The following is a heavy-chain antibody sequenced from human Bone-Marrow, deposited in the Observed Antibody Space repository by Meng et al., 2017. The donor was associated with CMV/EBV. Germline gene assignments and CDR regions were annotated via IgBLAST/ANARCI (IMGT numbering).Heavy chain of an antibody. Sequence: GGSLRLSCVGSGFTFSTYAMSWVRQAPGKGLEWVAVIDSGGSSTYYAGSVKGRFTISRDKSKNTLYLQMNSLRAEDTAVYYCASVCWSSCYTNGMDVWGQGTTVTVSS. CDR2: IDSGGSST. CDR1: GFTFSTYA. J-gene: IGHJ6*02. V-gene: IGHV3-23*03. CDR3: ASVCWSSCYTNGMDV. D-gene: IGHD2-2*02.